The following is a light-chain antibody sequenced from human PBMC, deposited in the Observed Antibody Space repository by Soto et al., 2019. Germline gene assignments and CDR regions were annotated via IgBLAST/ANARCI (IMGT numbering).Light chain of an antibody. CDR1: QSISSY. Sequence: DIQMTQSPSSPSAAVGDRVTITCRASQSISSYLNWYQQKPGKAPKLLIYAASSLQSGVPSRFSGSGSGTDFTLTISSLQPEDFATYYCQQSYSTLPTFGGGTKVDIK. CDR2: AAS. J-gene: IGKJ4*01. CDR3: QQSYSTLPT. V-gene: IGKV1-39*01.